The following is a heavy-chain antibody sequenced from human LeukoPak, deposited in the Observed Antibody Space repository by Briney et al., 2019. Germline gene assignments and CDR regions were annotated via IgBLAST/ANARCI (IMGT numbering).Heavy chain of an antibody. D-gene: IGHD6-19*01. Sequence: GGSLRLSCAASGYTFSKYWMLWVRQAPGKGLESVSRINTDGTVTTYADSVKGRFTASRDNADNTMFLQMNSVRDEDTAVYYCATKQWLAPPPDSWGQGTPVTVSS. J-gene: IGHJ4*02. CDR2: INTDGTVT. CDR1: GYTFSKYW. CDR3: ATKQWLAPPPDS. V-gene: IGHV3-74*01.